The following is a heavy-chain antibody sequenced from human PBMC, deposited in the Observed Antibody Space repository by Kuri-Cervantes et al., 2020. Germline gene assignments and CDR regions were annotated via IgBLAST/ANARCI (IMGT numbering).Heavy chain of an antibody. V-gene: IGHV1-8*01. CDR2: MNPNSGNT. D-gene: IGHD2-2*01. CDR3: ARHSSTRARGGRMDY. Sequence: ASVKVSRKATGYTFTRYDINWVRQATGQGLAWMGWMNPNSGNTGYAQKFQGRVTMTRNTSIRTAYMELSNLRTEDTGVYYCARHSSTRARGGRMDYWGQGTPVTVSS. CDR1: GYTFTRYD. J-gene: IGHJ4*02.